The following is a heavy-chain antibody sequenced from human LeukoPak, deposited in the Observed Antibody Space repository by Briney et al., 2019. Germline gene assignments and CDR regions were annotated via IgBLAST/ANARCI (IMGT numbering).Heavy chain of an antibody. D-gene: IGHD4-17*01. CDR2: ISAYNGNT. Sequence: ASVKVSCKASGYTFTSYGISWVRQAPGQGLEWMGWISAYNGNTNYAQKLQGRVTMTTDTSTSTAYMELRSLRSDDTAVYYCARDVQVEGDTVTTADYWGQGTLVTVSS. J-gene: IGHJ4*02. CDR3: ARDVQVEGDTVTTADY. CDR1: GYTFTSYG. V-gene: IGHV1-18*01.